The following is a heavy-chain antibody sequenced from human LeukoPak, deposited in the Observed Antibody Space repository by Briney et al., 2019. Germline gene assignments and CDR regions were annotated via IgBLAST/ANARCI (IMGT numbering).Heavy chain of an antibody. V-gene: IGHV4-39*07. Sequence: SETLSLTCTVSGGSISSSSYYWGWIRQPPGKGLEWIGSIYYSGSTYYNPSLKSRVTISIDTSKNQFSLKLSSVTAADTAVYYCARDIQYSSSHYFDYWGQGTLVTVSS. J-gene: IGHJ4*02. CDR1: GGSISSSSYY. D-gene: IGHD6-6*01. CDR3: ARDIQYSSSHYFDY. CDR2: IYYSGST.